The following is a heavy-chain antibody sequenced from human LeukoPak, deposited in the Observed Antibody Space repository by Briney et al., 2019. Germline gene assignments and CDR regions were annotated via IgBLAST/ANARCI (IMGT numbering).Heavy chain of an antibody. J-gene: IGHJ6*02. Sequence: GGSLRLSCAASGFTFSSYQMNWVRQAPGKGLEWVSYISSSGGTIYYADSVKGRFTISRDNAKNSLYLQMNSLRAEDTAVYYCARAVLYYYYGMDVWGQGTTVTVSS. CDR2: ISSSGGTI. V-gene: IGHV3-48*03. CDR1: GFTFSSYQ. CDR3: ARAVLYYYYGMDV.